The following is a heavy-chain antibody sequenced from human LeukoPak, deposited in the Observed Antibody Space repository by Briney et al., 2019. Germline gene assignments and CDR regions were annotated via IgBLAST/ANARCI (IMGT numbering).Heavy chain of an antibody. CDR1: GYTLTELS. J-gene: IGHJ3*02. CDR3: ATIAVVIAIQAGAFDI. Sequence: ASVKVSCKVSGYTLTELSMHWVRQAPGKGLEWMGGFDPEDGETIYAQKFQGRVTMTEDTSTDTAYMELSSLRSEDTAVYYCATIAVVIAIQAGAFDIWGQGTMVTVSS. D-gene: IGHD2-21*01. V-gene: IGHV1-24*01. CDR2: FDPEDGET.